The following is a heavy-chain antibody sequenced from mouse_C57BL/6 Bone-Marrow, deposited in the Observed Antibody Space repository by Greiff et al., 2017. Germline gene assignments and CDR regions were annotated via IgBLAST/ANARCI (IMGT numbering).Heavy chain of an antibody. CDR2: IYPRSGNT. CDR3: ARLDYYGSSSFAY. Sequence: QVQLQQSGAELARPGASVKLSCKASGYTFTSYGISWVKQRTGQGLEWIGEIYPRSGNTYYNEKLKGKATLTADKSSSTAYMELRSLTSEDSAVYFCARLDYYGSSSFAYWGQGTLVTVSA. CDR1: GYTFTSYG. J-gene: IGHJ3*01. D-gene: IGHD1-1*01. V-gene: IGHV1-81*01.